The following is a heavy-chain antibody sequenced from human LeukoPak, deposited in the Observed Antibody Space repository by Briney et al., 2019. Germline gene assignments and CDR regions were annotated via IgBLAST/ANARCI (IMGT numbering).Heavy chain of an antibody. V-gene: IGHV3-21*01. CDR1: GFTFSSYR. Sequence: RGSLRLSCAASGFTFSSYRMNWVRQAPGKGLEWVSSISSSSSYIYYADSVKGRFTISRDNAKNSLYLQMNSLRAEDTAVYYCARDLDNGDSLVDFDYWGQGTLVTVS. CDR3: ARDLDNGDSLVDFDY. D-gene: IGHD4-17*01. CDR2: ISSSSSYI. J-gene: IGHJ4*02.